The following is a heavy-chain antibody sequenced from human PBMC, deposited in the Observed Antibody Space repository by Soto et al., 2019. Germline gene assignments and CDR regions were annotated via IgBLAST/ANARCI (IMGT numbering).Heavy chain of an antibody. J-gene: IGHJ6*02. D-gene: IGHD1-26*01. CDR2: IYYSGST. CDR1: GASIGSGGYY. V-gene: IGHV4-61*08. Sequence: PSETLSLTCTVSGASIGSGGYYWNWIRQHPGKGLEWIGYIYYSGSTNYNPSLKSRVTISVDTSKNQFSLKLSSVTAADTAVYYCARDRAKYSGSSRPYYYYGMDVWGQGTTVTVSS. CDR3: ARDRAKYSGSSRPYYYYGMDV.